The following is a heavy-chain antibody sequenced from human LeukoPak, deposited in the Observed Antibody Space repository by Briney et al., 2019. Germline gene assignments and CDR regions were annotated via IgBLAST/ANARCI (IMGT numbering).Heavy chain of an antibody. CDR2: IYHSGDT. CDR1: GFSISSGFY. CDR3: ARGDLYSSSWSD. V-gene: IGHV4-38-2*02. Sequence: KSSETLSLTCSVSGFSISSGFYWGWIRQPPGKGLEWIGSIYHSGDTYYNPSLKSRVTLSVDTSKNQFFLKLTSVTAADTAVYYCARGDLYSSSWSDWGQGTLVTVSS. D-gene: IGHD6-13*01. J-gene: IGHJ4*02.